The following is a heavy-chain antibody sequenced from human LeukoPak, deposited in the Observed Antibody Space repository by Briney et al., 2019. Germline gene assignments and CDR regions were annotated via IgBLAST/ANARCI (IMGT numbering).Heavy chain of an antibody. D-gene: IGHD3-10*01. CDR2: ISGSGGST. Sequence: QAGGSLRLSCAASGFTFSSYAMSWVRQAPGKGLEWVSAISGSGGSTYYADSVKGRFTISRDNSKNTLYLQMNSLRAEDTAVYYCAKKFGRSTMVRGVILDYWGQGTLVTVSS. V-gene: IGHV3-23*01. J-gene: IGHJ4*02. CDR3: AKKFGRSTMVRGVILDY. CDR1: GFTFSSYA.